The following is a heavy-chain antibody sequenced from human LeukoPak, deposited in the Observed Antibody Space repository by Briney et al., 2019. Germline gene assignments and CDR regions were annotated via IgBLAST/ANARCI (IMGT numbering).Heavy chain of an antibody. CDR1: GGSISNYC. V-gene: IGHV4-59*08. D-gene: IGHD3-10*01. CDR3: ARHVSGEYFQH. Sequence: SETLSLTCTVSGGSISNYCWSWIRQPPGKGLEYIGYIYYSGSTNYNPSLKSRVTISVDTSKNQFSLKLSSVTAADTAVYYCARHVSGEYFQHWGQGTLVTVSS. J-gene: IGHJ1*01. CDR2: IYYSGST.